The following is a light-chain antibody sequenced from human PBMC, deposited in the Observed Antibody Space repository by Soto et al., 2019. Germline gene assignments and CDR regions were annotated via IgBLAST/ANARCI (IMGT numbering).Light chain of an antibody. Sequence: QSVLTQPPSVSGAPGQRVTSSCTGSSSNIGAGYDVHWYQQLPGTAPKLLIYGNSNRPSGVPDRFSGSKSGTSASLAITGLQAEDEADYYCQSYDSSQGVFGGGTQLTVL. CDR3: QSYDSSQGV. V-gene: IGLV1-40*01. J-gene: IGLJ2*01. CDR2: GNS. CDR1: SSNIGAGYD.